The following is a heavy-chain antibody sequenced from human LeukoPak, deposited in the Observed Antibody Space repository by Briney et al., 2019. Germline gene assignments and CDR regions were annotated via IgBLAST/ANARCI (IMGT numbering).Heavy chain of an antibody. V-gene: IGHV5-51*01. CDR1: GYSFPNYW. Sequence: GESLKISRRVSGYSFPNYWIGWVRQKPGKGLEWMAIIYPGDSDTRYSPSFRGQVSISADKSINTAYLQWNSLGASDTAIYYCARPISASSGGPYFFDYWGQGTLVTVSS. CDR2: IYPGDSDT. CDR3: ARPISASSGGPYFFDY. J-gene: IGHJ4*02. D-gene: IGHD6-6*01.